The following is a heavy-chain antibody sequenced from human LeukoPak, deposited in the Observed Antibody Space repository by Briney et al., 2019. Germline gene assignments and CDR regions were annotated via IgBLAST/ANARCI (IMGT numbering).Heavy chain of an antibody. Sequence: SQTLSLTCAISGDSVSSNSASWNWIRQSPSRGLEWLGKTLYRSKWYNDYVVSVKSRITINPDASKNQFSLQLNSVTPEDTAVYYCARSHYYGMDVWGQGTTVTVAS. CDR1: GDSVSSNSAS. CDR2: TLYRSKWYN. V-gene: IGHV6-1*01. J-gene: IGHJ6*02. CDR3: ARSHYYGMDV.